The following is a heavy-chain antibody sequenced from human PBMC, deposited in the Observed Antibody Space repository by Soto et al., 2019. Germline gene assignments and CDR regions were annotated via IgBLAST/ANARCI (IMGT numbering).Heavy chain of an antibody. CDR3: AKDLETPSCSGGSCYPIY. Sequence: ASVKVSCKASGYTFTSYYMHWVRQAPGQGLEWMGIINPSGGSTSYAQKFQGRVTMTRDTSTSTVYMELSSLRSEDTAVYYCAKDLETPSCSGGSCYPIYWGQGTLVTVSS. CDR1: GYTFTSYY. J-gene: IGHJ4*02. D-gene: IGHD2-15*01. CDR2: INPSGGST. V-gene: IGHV1-46*01.